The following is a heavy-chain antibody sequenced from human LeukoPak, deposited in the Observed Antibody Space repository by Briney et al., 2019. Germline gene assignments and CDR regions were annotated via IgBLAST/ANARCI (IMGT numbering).Heavy chain of an antibody. J-gene: IGHJ6*03. CDR1: GAFFCGYY. V-gene: IGHV4-34*01. CDR3: ARREEWSIYYMDV. D-gene: IGHD3-3*01. CDR2: INYSGGT. Sequence: DPSETLSLTCAVYGAFFCGYYWTWIRQSPGKGLEWIGEINYSGGTNYNPSLKSRVTISVDTSQSQFSLKLSSVTAADAGVYYCARREEWSIYYMDVWGEGTTVAISS.